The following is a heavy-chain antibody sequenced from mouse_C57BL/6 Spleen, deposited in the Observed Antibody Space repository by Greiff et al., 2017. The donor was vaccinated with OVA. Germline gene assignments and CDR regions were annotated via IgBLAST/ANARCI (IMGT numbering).Heavy chain of an antibody. Sequence: EVQGVESGGGLVKPGGSLKLSCAASGFTFSDSGMHWVRQAPEKGLEWVAYISSGSSTIYYADPVKGRFTISSDNAKNTLFLQMTSLRSEDTAMYYCARSVTTVVATPVYWYFDVWGTGTTVTVSS. CDR1: GFTFSDSG. D-gene: IGHD1-1*01. CDR2: ISSGSSTI. J-gene: IGHJ1*03. CDR3: ARSVTTVVATPVYWYFDV. V-gene: IGHV5-17*01.